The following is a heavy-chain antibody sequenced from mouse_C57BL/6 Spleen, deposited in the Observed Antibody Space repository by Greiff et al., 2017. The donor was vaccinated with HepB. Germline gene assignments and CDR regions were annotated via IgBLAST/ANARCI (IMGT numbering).Heavy chain of an antibody. CDR2: IWTGGGT. Sequence: QVQLQQSGPGLVAPSQRLSITCTVSGFSFTSYAISWVRQPPGKGLEWLGVIWTGGGTNYNSALKSRLSISKDNSKSQVFLKMNSLQTDDTARYYCASNGDYSNYLFAYWGQGTLVTVSA. CDR1: GFSFTSYA. D-gene: IGHD2-5*01. V-gene: IGHV2-9-1*01. J-gene: IGHJ3*01. CDR3: ASNGDYSNYLFAY.